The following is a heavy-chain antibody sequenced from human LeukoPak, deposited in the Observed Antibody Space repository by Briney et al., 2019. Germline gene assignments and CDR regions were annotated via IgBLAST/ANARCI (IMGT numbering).Heavy chain of an antibody. CDR1: GFTFSSYA. CDR3: ARDYDSSGYYYVGY. D-gene: IGHD3-22*01. J-gene: IGHJ4*02. Sequence: GGSLRLSCAASGFTFSSYAMHWVRQAPGKGLEWVAVISYDGSNKYYADSVKGRFTISRDNSKNTLYLQMNSLRAEDTAVYYCARDYDSSGYYYVGYWGQGTLVTVS. CDR2: ISYDGSNK. V-gene: IGHV3-30-3*01.